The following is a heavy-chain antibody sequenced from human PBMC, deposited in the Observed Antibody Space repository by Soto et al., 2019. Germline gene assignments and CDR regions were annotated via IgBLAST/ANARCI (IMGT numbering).Heavy chain of an antibody. CDR3: AREIHGVGAVLYGMDV. CDR1: GYTFTSYG. D-gene: IGHD1-26*01. CDR2: ISAYNGNS. Sequence: QVQLVQSGAEVKKPGASVKVSCKASGYTFTSYGISWVRQAPGQGLEWMGWISAYNGNSNYAQKLQGRVTMTTDTSTSTAYMELRSLRSDDTAVYYCAREIHGVGAVLYGMDVWGQGTTVTVSS. J-gene: IGHJ6*02. V-gene: IGHV1-18*04.